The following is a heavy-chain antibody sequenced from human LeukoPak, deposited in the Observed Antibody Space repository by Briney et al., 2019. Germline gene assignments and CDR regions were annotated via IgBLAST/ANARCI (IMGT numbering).Heavy chain of an antibody. J-gene: IGHJ3*02. Sequence: GASVKVSCKASGVSFNSYVITWVRQAPGQGLEWMGRIIPILNVANFAQKFQGRVTITADKSTYTAHMQLSSLRSDDTAVYYCTREGVYSPYCSWYHRDAFDIWGQGTGGTVSS. CDR1: GVSFNSYV. V-gene: IGHV1-69*04. D-gene: IGHD1-14*01. CDR2: IIPILNVA. CDR3: TREGVYSPYCSWYHRDAFDI.